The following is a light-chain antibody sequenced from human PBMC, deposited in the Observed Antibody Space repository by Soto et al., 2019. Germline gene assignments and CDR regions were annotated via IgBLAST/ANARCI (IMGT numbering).Light chain of an antibody. CDR2: GAS. CDR3: QQYNNWPSLT. J-gene: IGKJ4*01. CDR1: QRVSSN. Sequence: EIVMTQSPATLSLSPGERATPSCRASQRVSSNLAWYQQKPGQAPRLLIYGASTRATGIPARFSGSGSGTEFTLTISSLQSEDFAVYYCQQYNNWPSLTFGGGTKVEIK. V-gene: IGKV3-15*01.